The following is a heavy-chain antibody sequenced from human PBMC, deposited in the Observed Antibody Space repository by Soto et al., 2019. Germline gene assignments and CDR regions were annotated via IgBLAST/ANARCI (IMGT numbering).Heavy chain of an antibody. J-gene: IGHJ4*02. CDR2: ISGSGDST. Sequence: PGGSLRLSCAASGFTFSSYGMTFSSYAMSWVRQAPGKGLEWVSTISGSGDSTYYADSVKGRFTISRDNSKNTLFLQMNSLRAEDTALYYCAKNGLDNSPSAIDSWGPGTLVTVSS. D-gene: IGHD2-8*01. CDR3: AKNGLDNSPSAIDS. CDR1: GFTFSSYGMTFSSYA. V-gene: IGHV3-23*01.